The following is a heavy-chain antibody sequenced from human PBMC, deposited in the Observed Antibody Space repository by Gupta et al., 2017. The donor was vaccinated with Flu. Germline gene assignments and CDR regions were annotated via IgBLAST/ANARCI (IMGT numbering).Heavy chain of an antibody. CDR3: SRDAIGDDILND. V-gene: IGHV1-2*02. J-gene: IGHJ4*02. Sequence: VQLVQSGAEVKKPGASVKVSCKASGYTFNDYYLQWVRQAPGQRLEYLGWINPNSGGTSLAKKFQGRVTLTRDTSISTAYMELTKLTNDDTAIYYCSRDAIGDDILNDWGQGTLVTVSS. D-gene: IGHD3-16*01. CDR2: INPNSGGT. CDR1: GYTFNDYY.